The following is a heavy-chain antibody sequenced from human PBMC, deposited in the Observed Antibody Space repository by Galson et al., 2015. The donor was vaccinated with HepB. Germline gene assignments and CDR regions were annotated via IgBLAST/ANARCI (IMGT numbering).Heavy chain of an antibody. CDR2: IKSKSDGETT. D-gene: IGHD3-3*01. CDR3: STGVVIAANEGFDI. Sequence: SLRLSCAVSGFTFNKAWMTWVRQAPGKGLEWVGRIKSKSDGETTDYAAPVEQRFKISRDDSKNTVYLQLNSLKTEDTGVYYCSTGVVIAANEGFDIWGHGTEVVVSA. J-gene: IGHJ3*02. CDR1: GFTFNKAW. V-gene: IGHV3-15*01.